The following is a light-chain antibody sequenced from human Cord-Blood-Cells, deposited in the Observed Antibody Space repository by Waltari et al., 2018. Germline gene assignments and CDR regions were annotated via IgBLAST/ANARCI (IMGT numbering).Light chain of an antibody. Sequence: IQLTQAPSFLSASVGDRVTITCRASQGIRSALGWYQQKPGKAPTLLIFDASSLESGVPSRLSSSGSGTDFTLTSSSLQPEDFATYYCQQLNSYPLTFVGGTKVEIK. CDR1: QGIRSA. V-gene: IGKV1-13*02. J-gene: IGKJ4*01. CDR3: QQLNSYPLT. CDR2: DAS.